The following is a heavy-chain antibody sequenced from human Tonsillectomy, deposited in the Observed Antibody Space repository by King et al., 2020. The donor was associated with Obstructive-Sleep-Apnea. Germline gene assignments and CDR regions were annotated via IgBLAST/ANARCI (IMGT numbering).Heavy chain of an antibody. D-gene: IGHD3-22*01. Sequence: VQLVESGGGVVKPGGSLRLSCAASGFTFSSYGMHWVRQAPGKGLEWVAFIRYDGSNKYYADSVKGRFTISRDNSKNTLYLQMNSLRAEDTAVYYCAKDQITMIVVPRAFDIWGQGTMVTVSS. J-gene: IGHJ3*02. CDR1: GFTFSSYG. CDR3: AKDQITMIVVPRAFDI. V-gene: IGHV3-30*02. CDR2: IRYDGSNK.